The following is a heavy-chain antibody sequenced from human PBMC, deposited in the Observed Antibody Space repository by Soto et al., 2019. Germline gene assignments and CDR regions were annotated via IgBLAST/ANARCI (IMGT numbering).Heavy chain of an antibody. V-gene: IGHV4-39*01. J-gene: IGHJ4*02. CDR1: GDSVTSDSHY. D-gene: IGHD3-10*01. Sequence: PSETLSLTCTVSGDSVTSDSHYWGWIRQPPGKGLESIANIYYDGNTYYNPSLKSRVTISVDTSKNQFSLKLSSVTAADTAVYFFARRHGLDIDAYYWGQGILVTVSS. CDR3: ARRHGLDIDAYY. CDR2: IYYDGNT.